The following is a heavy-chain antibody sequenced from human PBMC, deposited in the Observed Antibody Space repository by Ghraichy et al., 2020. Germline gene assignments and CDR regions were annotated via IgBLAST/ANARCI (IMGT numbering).Heavy chain of an antibody. V-gene: IGHV4-39*02. Sequence: SETLSLTCTVSSGSISRSSYYWGWIRQPPGKGLEWIGSIYYSGSTYYNPSLKSRVTISVDTSKNHFSLKLTSVTAADTAVYYCARPYSSGWVQGGAFDIWGQGTMVTVSS. D-gene: IGHD6-19*01. CDR2: IYYSGST. CDR1: SGSISRSSYY. J-gene: IGHJ3*02. CDR3: ARPYSSGWVQGGAFDI.